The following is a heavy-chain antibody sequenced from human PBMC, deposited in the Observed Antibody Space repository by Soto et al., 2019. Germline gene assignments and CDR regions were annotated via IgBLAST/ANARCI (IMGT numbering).Heavy chain of an antibody. J-gene: IGHJ5*02. Sequence: GGSLRLSCVGSGFTFGNYAMSWVRQAPGKGLEWVSSITGIDGRTYYADSVKGRFTISRDNPKNTLYLQMNNLRAEDTAMFYCAKDRGPYCSGGICYPPSWFDPWGQGTQDTVSS. CDR2: ITGIDGRT. V-gene: IGHV3-23*01. CDR1: GFTFGNYA. CDR3: AKDRGPYCSGGICYPPSWFDP. D-gene: IGHD2-15*01.